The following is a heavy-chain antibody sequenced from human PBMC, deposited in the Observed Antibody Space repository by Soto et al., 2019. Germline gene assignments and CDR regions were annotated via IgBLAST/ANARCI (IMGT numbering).Heavy chain of an antibody. D-gene: IGHD6-19*01. CDR3: ARAARSGWTHSFDY. CDR1: GFTFSSYW. V-gene: IGHV3-74*01. Sequence: EVQLVESGGGLVEPGGSLRLSCAASGFTFSSYWMHWVRQAPGKGLVWVARINSAGSSTNYADSVKGRLTISRDNAKNTVYLQMNSLRDEDTALYYCARAARSGWTHSFDYWGQGSLVTVSS. CDR2: INSAGSST. J-gene: IGHJ4*02.